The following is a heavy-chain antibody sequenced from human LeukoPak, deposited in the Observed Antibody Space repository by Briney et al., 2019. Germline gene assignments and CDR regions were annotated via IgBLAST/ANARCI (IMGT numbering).Heavy chain of an antibody. Sequence: PGGSLRLSCAASGFTFNIYAMNWVRQAPGKGLEWVSSISSSSSYIYYADSVKGRFTISRDNAKNSLYLQMNSLRAEDTAVYYCARDIIAARGGYYYGMDVWGQGTTVTVSS. J-gene: IGHJ6*02. D-gene: IGHD6-6*01. CDR1: GFTFNIYA. CDR2: ISSSSSYI. CDR3: ARDIIAARGGYYYGMDV. V-gene: IGHV3-21*01.